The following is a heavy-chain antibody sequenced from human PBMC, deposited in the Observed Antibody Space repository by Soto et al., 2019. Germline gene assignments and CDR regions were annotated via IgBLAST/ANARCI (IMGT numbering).Heavy chain of an antibody. CDR3: AGVRGPYCGGECYPPTPNWFDP. D-gene: IGHD2-21*01. CDR2: IYHSGST. V-gene: IGHV4-30-2*01. J-gene: IGHJ5*02. Sequence: QLQLQESGSGLVKPSQTLSLTCAVSGGSISSGGYSWSWIRQPPGKGLEWIGYIYHSGSTYYNPSRKCRVTISVDRSKNQFSLKLSSVTAADSAVYYCAGVRGPYCGGECYPPTPNWFDPWGQGTLVTVSS. CDR1: GGSISSGGYS.